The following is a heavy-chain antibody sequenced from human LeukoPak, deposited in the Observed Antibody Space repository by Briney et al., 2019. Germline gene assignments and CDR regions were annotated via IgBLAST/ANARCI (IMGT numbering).Heavy chain of an antibody. CDR1: AFTFMSYP. V-gene: IGHV3-23*01. Sequence: GGSLRLSCAASAFTFMSYPMTWVRQAPGKGLEWVSVISGRGDTTYYADSVKGRFTISRDNSKSTLYLQMNSLRAEDTALYYCAKVIPSSGWPFDYWGQGTLVTVSS. CDR2: ISGRGDTT. CDR3: AKVIPSSGWPFDY. D-gene: IGHD6-19*01. J-gene: IGHJ4*02.